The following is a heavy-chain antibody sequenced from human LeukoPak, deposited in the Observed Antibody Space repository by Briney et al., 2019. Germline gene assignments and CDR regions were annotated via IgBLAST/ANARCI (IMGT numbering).Heavy chain of an antibody. J-gene: IGHJ4*02. CDR1: GGTFSSYA. D-gene: IGHD6-13*01. CDR2: IIPILGIA. CDR3: ARAEAAAGKPTPFDY. V-gene: IGHV1-69*04. Sequence: ASVKVSCKASGGTFSSYAISWVRQAPGQGLEWMGRIIPILGIANYAQKFQGRVTITADKSTSTAYMELSSLRSEDTAVYYCARAEAAAGKPTPFDYWGQGTLVTVSS.